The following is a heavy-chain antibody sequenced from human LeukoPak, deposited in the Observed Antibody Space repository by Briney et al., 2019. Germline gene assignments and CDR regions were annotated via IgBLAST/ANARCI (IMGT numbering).Heavy chain of an antibody. CDR3: ARGYCSSTSCYLYGMDV. D-gene: IGHD2-2*01. CDR1: GGSFSGYY. Sequence: SETLSLTCAVYGGSFSGYYWSWIRQPPGKGLEWIGEINHSGSTNYNPSLKSRVTISVDTSKNQFSLKLSSVTAADTAVYYRARGYCSSTSCYLYGMDVWGQGTTVTVSS. J-gene: IGHJ6*02. CDR2: INHSGST. V-gene: IGHV4-34*01.